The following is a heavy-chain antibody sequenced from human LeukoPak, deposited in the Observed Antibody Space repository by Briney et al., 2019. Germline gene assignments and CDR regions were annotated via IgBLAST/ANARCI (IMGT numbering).Heavy chain of an antibody. D-gene: IGHD6-13*01. Sequence: GGSLRLSCAASGFTFSSYAMHWVRQAPGKGLEWVAVISYDGSNKYYADSVKGRFTISRDNSKNTLYLQMNSLRAEDTAVYYCAREGIAAAGVCFDYWGQGTLVTVSS. J-gene: IGHJ4*02. CDR2: ISYDGSNK. V-gene: IGHV3-30-3*01. CDR3: AREGIAAAGVCFDY. CDR1: GFTFSSYA.